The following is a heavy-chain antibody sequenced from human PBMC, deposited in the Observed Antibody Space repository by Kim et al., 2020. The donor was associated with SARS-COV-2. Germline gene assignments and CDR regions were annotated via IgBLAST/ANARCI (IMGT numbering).Heavy chain of an antibody. CDR1: GFTFSNAW. CDR3: TTLDIVVVVAAIA. CDR2: IKSKTDGGTT. Sequence: GGSLRLSCAASGFTFSNAWMSWVRQAPGKGLEWVGRIKSKTDGGTTDYAAPVKGRFTISRDDSKNTLYLQMNSLKTEDTAVYYCTTLDIVVVVAAIAWGQGTLVTVSS. J-gene: IGHJ5*02. V-gene: IGHV3-15*01. D-gene: IGHD2-15*01.